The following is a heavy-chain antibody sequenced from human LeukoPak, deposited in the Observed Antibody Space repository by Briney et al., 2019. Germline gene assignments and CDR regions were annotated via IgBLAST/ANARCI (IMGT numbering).Heavy chain of an antibody. D-gene: IGHD3-22*01. Sequence: GGSLRLSCAASGFTFSSYSMNWVRQAPGKGLEWVSSISSSSSYKYYADSVKGRFTISRDNAKNSLYLQMNSLRAEDTAVYYCASERSHYYDSSGPDPNWGQGTLVTVSS. J-gene: IGHJ4*02. V-gene: IGHV3-21*01. CDR1: GFTFSSYS. CDR3: ASERSHYYDSSGPDPN. CDR2: ISSSSSYK.